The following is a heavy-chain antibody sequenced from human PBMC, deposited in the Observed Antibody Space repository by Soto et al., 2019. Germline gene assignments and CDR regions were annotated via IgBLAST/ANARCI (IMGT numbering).Heavy chain of an antibody. CDR1: GFTFSNAW. CDR3: TAMWYDILTGTQGFDP. CDR2: IKSKTDGGTT. D-gene: IGHD3-9*01. Sequence: PGGSLRLSCAASGFTFSNAWMSWVRQAPGKGLEWVGRIKSKTDGGTTDYAAPVKGRFTISRDDSKNTLYLQMNSLKTEDTAVYYCTAMWYDILTGTQGFDPWGQGTLVTLSS. J-gene: IGHJ5*02. V-gene: IGHV3-15*01.